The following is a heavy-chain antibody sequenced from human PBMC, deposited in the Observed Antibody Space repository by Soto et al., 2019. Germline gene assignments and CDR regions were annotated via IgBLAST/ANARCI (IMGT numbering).Heavy chain of an antibody. D-gene: IGHD2-8*01. CDR2: ISGRVGST. J-gene: IGHJ4*02. V-gene: IGHV3-23*01. CDR1: GFGLGSYA. Sequence: GGSLRLSCVASGFGLGSYAMNWVRQAPGNGLEWVSTISGRVGSTYYADSVQGRFTVSRETSKNTMYLQINSRRAEDTAVYYCASPSATVLSLTYWGRGTQVTVSS. CDR3: ASPSATVLSLTY.